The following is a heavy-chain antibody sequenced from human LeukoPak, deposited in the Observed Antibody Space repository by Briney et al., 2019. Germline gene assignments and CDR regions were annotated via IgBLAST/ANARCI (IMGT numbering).Heavy chain of an antibody. CDR1: GYTFTSYY. CDR3: ARGGDTFGGVIVTPFDY. V-gene: IGHV1-46*01. D-gene: IGHD3-16*02. J-gene: IGHJ4*02. Sequence: ASVKVSCKASGYTFTSYYMHWERQAPGQGLEWMGIINPSGGSTSYAQKFQGRVTMTRDTSTSTVYMELSSLRSEDTAVYYCARGGDTFGGVIVTPFDYWGQGTLVTVSS. CDR2: INPSGGST.